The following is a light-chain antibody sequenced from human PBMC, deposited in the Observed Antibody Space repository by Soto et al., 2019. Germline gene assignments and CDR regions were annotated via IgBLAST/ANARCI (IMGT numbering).Light chain of an antibody. J-gene: IGLJ3*02. CDR3: AAWDDSVTGWV. CDR1: SSNIGTNT. Sequence: QSVLTQPPSASETPGQRVTISCSGSSSNIGTNTVNWYQQLPGTAPKLLIYSNNQRPSGVPDRISGSKSGTSASLAISGLQSEDEDDYYCAAWDDSVTGWVFGGGTKVTVL. V-gene: IGLV1-44*01. CDR2: SNN.